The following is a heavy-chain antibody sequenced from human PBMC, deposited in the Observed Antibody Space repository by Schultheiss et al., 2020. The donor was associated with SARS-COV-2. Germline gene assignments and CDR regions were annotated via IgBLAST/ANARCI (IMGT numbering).Heavy chain of an antibody. CDR2: ISGSGGST. CDR3: ARVVAQGLVYYYYYMDV. CDR1: GFTFSTYN. J-gene: IGHJ6*03. D-gene: IGHD6-19*01. V-gene: IGHV3-23*01. Sequence: GGSLRLSCAASGFTFSTYNMNWVRQAPGKGLEWVSGISGSGGSTYYADSVKGRFTISRDNSKNTLYLQMNSLRAEDTAVYYCARVVAQGLVYYYYYMDVWGKGTTVTVSS.